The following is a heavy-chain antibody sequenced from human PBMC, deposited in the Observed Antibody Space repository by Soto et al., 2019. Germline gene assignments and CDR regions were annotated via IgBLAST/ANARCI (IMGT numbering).Heavy chain of an antibody. V-gene: IGHV4-59*01. CDR1: GGSISSYY. CDR2: IYYSGST. Sequence: QVQLQESGPGLVKPSETLSLTCTVSGGSISSYYWSWIRQPPGKGLEWIGYIYYSGSTNYNPSLKSRLTISVDTSKNQFSLKLSSVTAADTAVYYCARVGRTRGYSGYDTQNWFDPWGQGTLVTVSS. D-gene: IGHD5-12*01. CDR3: ARVGRTRGYSGYDTQNWFDP. J-gene: IGHJ5*02.